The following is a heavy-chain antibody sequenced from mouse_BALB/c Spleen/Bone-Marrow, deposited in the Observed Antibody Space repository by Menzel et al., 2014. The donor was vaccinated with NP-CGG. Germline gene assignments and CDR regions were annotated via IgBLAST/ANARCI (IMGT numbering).Heavy chain of an antibody. Sequence: EVKLVESGGGLVKPGGSLKLSCAVSGFTFSDYYMYWVRQTPEKRLEWVATISDGGSYTYYPGSVKERFAVSKNNAENNLYLQMSSLKSEDTAMYYCARTYRPFALDYWGQGTSVTVSS. D-gene: IGHD2-14*01. CDR2: ISDGGSYT. CDR3: ARTYRPFALDY. CDR1: GFTFSDYY. V-gene: IGHV5-4*02. J-gene: IGHJ4*01.